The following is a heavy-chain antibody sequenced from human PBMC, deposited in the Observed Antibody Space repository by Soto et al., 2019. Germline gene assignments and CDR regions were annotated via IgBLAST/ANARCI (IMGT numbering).Heavy chain of an antibody. D-gene: IGHD1-1*01. Sequence: QVQLQQWGAGLVKPSETLSLSCAVYGQSFSGHSWAWIRQPPGKGLEWIGEINESGSTYYNPSLKSRVTISTDTSKNQFSLKLSSVSAAYTAADFCTRGSGIVALPGELEDVKYDYWGQGTLVNVSS. CDR2: INESGST. V-gene: IGHV4-34*01. CDR1: GQSFSGHS. J-gene: IGHJ4*02. CDR3: TRGSGIVALPGELEDVKYDY.